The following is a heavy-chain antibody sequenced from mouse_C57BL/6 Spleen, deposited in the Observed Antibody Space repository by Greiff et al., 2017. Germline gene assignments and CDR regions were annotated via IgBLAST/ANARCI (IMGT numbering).Heavy chain of an antibody. CDR3: ARWGWLSPSYAMDY. CDR2: IYPRDGST. CDR1: GYTFTSYD. Sequence: QVHVKQSGPELVKPGASVKLSCKASGYTFTSYDINWVKQRPGQGLEWIGWIYPRDGSTKYNEKFKGKATLTVDTSSSTAYMELHSLTSEDSAVYFCARWGWLSPSYAMDYWGQGTSVTVSS. J-gene: IGHJ4*01. V-gene: IGHV1-85*01. D-gene: IGHD2-3*01.